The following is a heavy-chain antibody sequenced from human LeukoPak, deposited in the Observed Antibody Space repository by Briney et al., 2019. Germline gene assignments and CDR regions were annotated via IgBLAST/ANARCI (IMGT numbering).Heavy chain of an antibody. J-gene: IGHJ5*02. CDR1: GYSFTDYW. D-gene: IGHD4-23*01. V-gene: IGHV5-51*01. Sequence: GESLKISFLDSGYSFTDYWIDWVRQMPGKGLEWMGIIHASDSETVYSPSSEDQVTISADKSINTAFLQWSSLEASDTAMYYCARAYHGNHYWEFDPWGQGTLVTVSS. CDR3: ARAYHGNHYWEFDP. CDR2: IHASDSET.